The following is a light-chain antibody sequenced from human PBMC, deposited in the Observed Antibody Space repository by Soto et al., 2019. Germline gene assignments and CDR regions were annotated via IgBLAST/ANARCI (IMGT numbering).Light chain of an antibody. J-gene: IGKJ2*01. CDR2: DAS. CDR3: QQYDELPDT. Sequence: DIQMTQSPSSLSASVGDRVTITCQASQNIRNYLNWYQHKLGKAPRLLISDASHLEPGGPSSFSATGSGTDFTLTISDLQPGDRATYFCQQYDELPDTFGGGTRLEI. V-gene: IGKV1-33*01. CDR1: QNIRNY.